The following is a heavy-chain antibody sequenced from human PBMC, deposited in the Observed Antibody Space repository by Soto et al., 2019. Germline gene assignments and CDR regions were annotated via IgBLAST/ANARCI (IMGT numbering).Heavy chain of an antibody. V-gene: IGHV3-9*01. Sequence: DVQLVESGGGLVQPGRSLRLSCTASGFTFDDYAMHWVRQAPGKGLEWVSGLSHNGGAIGYADSVKGRFTISRDNANNCLYLQMDSLLPEDTAFYYCVKDMGYDYIWGRLVDSWGQGTLVTVSS. D-gene: IGHD3-16*01. CDR2: LSHNGGAI. CDR1: GFTFDDYA. J-gene: IGHJ4*02. CDR3: VKDMGYDYIWGRLVDS.